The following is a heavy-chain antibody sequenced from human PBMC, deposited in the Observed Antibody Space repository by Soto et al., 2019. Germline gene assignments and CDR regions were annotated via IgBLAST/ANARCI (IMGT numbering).Heavy chain of an antibody. Sequence: EVQLVESGGGLVKPGGSLRLSCAASGFTFSNAWMSWVRQAPGKGLEWVGRIKSKTDGGTTDYAAPVKGRFTISRDDSKNTLYLQMNSLKTEDTAVYYCRVSPTSGSLLIDYWGQGTLVTVSS. V-gene: IGHV3-15*01. J-gene: IGHJ4*02. CDR2: IKSKTDGGTT. CDR3: RVSPTSGSLLIDY. CDR1: GFTFSNAW. D-gene: IGHD1-26*01.